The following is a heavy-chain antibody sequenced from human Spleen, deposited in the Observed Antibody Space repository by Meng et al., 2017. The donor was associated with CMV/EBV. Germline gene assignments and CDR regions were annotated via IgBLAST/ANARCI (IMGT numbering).Heavy chain of an antibody. CDR1: GYTFTSYY. CDR2: INPSGGST. Sequence: CKASGYTFTSYYMHWVRQAPGQGLEWMGIINPSGGSTSYAQKFQGRVTMTRDTSTSTVYMELSSLRSEDTAVYYCARDRVAGTRYFDYWGQGTLVTVSS. J-gene: IGHJ4*02. D-gene: IGHD6-19*01. CDR3: ARDRVAGTRYFDY. V-gene: IGHV1-46*01.